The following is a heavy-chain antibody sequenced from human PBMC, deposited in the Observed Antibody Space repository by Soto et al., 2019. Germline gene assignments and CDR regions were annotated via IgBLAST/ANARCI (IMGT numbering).Heavy chain of an antibody. Sequence: GGSLRLSCAASGFTFSSYGMHWVRQAPGKGLEWVAVIWYDGSNKYYADSVKGRFTISRDNSKNTLYLQMNSLRAEDTAVYYCARYYGSGFYYGMDVWGQGTTVTVSS. J-gene: IGHJ6*02. V-gene: IGHV3-33*01. CDR1: GFTFSSYG. CDR2: IWYDGSNK. D-gene: IGHD3-10*01. CDR3: ARYYGSGFYYGMDV.